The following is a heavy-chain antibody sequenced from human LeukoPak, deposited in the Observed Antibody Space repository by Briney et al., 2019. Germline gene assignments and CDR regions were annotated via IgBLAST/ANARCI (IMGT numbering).Heavy chain of an antibody. CDR3: ARDLYSSTYGMDV. V-gene: IGHV3-21*01. CDR1: GFTFSNYA. J-gene: IGHJ6*02. D-gene: IGHD6-13*01. Sequence: GGTLRLSCAASGFTFSNYAMSWVRQAPGKGLEWVSSISSSSSYIYYADSVKGRFTISRDNAKNSLYLQMNSLRAEDTAVYYCARDLYSSTYGMDVWGQGTTVTVSS. CDR2: ISSSSSYI.